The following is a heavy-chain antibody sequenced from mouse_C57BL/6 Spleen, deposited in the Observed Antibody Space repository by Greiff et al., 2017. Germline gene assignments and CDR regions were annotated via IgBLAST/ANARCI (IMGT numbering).Heavy chain of an antibody. Sequence: QVQLQQSGAELVRPGASVTLSCKASGYTFTDYEMHWVKQTPVHGLEWIGAIDPETGGTAYNQKFKGKALLTADKSSSTAYMELRSLTSEDSAVYYCTRRDGYHYYAMDYWGQGTSVTVSS. CDR3: TRRDGYHYYAMDY. D-gene: IGHD2-3*01. CDR2: IDPETGGT. J-gene: IGHJ4*01. CDR1: GYTFTDYE. V-gene: IGHV1-15*01.